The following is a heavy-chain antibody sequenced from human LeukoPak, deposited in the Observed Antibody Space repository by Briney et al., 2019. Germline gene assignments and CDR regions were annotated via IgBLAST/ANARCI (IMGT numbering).Heavy chain of an antibody. J-gene: IGHJ3*02. CDR2: IGTAGDT. V-gene: IGHV3-13*01. Sequence: GGSLRLSCAASGFTFSSYDMHWVRQATGKGLEWVSAIGTAGDTSYPGSVKGRFTISRENAKNSLYLQMNSLRAGDTAVYYCARGLGGYCSGGSCATPAFDIWGQGTMVTASS. CDR1: GFTFSSYD. D-gene: IGHD2-15*01. CDR3: ARGLGGYCSGGSCATPAFDI.